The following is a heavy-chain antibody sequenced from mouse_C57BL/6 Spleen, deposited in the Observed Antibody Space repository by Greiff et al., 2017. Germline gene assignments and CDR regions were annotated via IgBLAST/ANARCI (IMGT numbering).Heavy chain of an antibody. CDR3: ARPTNWEGAMDY. CDR2: ISSGSSTI. D-gene: IGHD4-1*01. V-gene: IGHV5-17*01. J-gene: IGHJ4*01. CDR1: GFTFSDYG. Sequence: EAKLVESGGGLVKPGGSLKLSCAASGFTFSDYGMHWVRQAPEKGLEWVAYISSGSSTIYYADTVKGRFTISRDNAKNTLFLQMTSLRSEDTAMYYCARPTNWEGAMDYWGQGTSVTVSS.